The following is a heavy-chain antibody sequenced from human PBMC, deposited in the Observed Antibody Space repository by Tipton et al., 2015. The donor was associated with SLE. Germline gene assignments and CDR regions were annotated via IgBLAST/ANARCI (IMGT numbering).Heavy chain of an antibody. D-gene: IGHD3-9*01. Sequence: TLSLTCVVSGGSVNSGNWWIWVRQPPGKGLEFIGEIFHSGSTNYNPSLRGRVTITVDTSTNQFSLKLSSVTAADTAVYYCARGGFDWGFPYFDYWGQGNLVSVSS. CDR1: GGSVNSGNW. CDR2: IFHSGST. CDR3: ARGGFDWGFPYFDY. J-gene: IGHJ4*02. V-gene: IGHV4-4*02.